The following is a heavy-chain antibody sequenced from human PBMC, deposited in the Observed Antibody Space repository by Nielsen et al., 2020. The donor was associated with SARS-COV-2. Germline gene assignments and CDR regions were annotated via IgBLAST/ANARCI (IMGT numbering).Heavy chain of an antibody. CDR1: GFTFSSYE. CDR2: ISSSGSTI. Sequence: GESLKISCAASGFTFSSYEMNWVRQAPGKGLEWVSYISSSGSTIYYADSVKGRFTISRDNAKNSLYLQMNSLRAEDTALYYCAKDIMADGSGSYTFDYWGQGTLVTVSS. CDR3: AKDIMADGSGSYTFDY. V-gene: IGHV3-48*03. J-gene: IGHJ4*02. D-gene: IGHD3-10*01.